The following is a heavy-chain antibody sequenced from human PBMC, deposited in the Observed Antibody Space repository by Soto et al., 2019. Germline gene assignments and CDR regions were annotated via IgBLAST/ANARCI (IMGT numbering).Heavy chain of an antibody. Sequence: GGSLRLSCAASGFPFDDYGMSWVRQAPGKGLEWVSGINWNGGSTGYADSVKGRFTISRDNAKNSLYLQMNSLRAEDTALYHCARGRRILWFGELLVVSYMDVWGKGTTVTVSS. CDR2: INWNGGST. V-gene: IGHV3-20*01. D-gene: IGHD3-10*01. CDR1: GFPFDDYG. J-gene: IGHJ6*03. CDR3: ARGRRILWFGELLVVSYMDV.